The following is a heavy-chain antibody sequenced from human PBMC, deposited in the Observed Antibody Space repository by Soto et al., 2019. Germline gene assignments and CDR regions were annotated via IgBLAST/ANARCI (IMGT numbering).Heavy chain of an antibody. CDR3: AKSICSGSYYGGVDY. V-gene: IGHV3-9*01. Sequence: EVQLVESGGGLVQPGRSLRLSCAASGFTFDDYAMHWVRQAPGKVLEWVSGISWNSGSIGYADSVKGRFTISRDNAKNSLYLQMNSLRAEDTALYYGAKSICSGSYYGGVDYWGQGTLVTVSS. D-gene: IGHD3-10*02. CDR2: ISWNSGSI. CDR1: GFTFDDYA. J-gene: IGHJ4*02.